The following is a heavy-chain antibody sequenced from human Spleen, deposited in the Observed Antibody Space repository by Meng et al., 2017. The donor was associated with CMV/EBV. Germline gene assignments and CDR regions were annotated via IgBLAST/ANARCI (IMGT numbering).Heavy chain of an antibody. CDR1: GNTFTGYY. CDR3: ARVKRYCTGGSCSSTGYYGMDV. V-gene: IGHV1-2*02. D-gene: IGHD2-15*01. CDR2: INPDSGGR. J-gene: IGHJ6*02. Sequence: ASVKVSCKASGNTFTGYYFHWVRQAPGQGLECMGWINPDSGGRNYAQKFQGRVTMTGDTSITTAYLEVSRLRPDDMATYYCARVKRYCTGGSCSSTGYYGMDVWGQGTTVTVSS.